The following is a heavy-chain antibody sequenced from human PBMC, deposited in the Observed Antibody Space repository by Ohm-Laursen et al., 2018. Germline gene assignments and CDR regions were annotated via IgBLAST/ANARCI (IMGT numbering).Heavy chain of an antibody. CDR3: ARPRSTGGSDAFDI. CDR2: IYYSGTT. CDR1: GAPISTHY. D-gene: IGHD7-27*01. V-gene: IGHV4-59*07. J-gene: IGHJ3*02. Sequence: SDTLSLTCTVSGAPISTHYWSWIRQPPGKGLEWIGYIYYSGTTNYNPSLKSRVTISVETSKNQLSLKLSSVTAADTAVYYCARPRSTGGSDAFDIWGQGTMVTVSS.